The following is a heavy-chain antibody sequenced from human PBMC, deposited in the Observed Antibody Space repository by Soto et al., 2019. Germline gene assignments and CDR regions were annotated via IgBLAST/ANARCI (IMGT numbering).Heavy chain of an antibody. D-gene: IGHD6-19*01. Sequence: ASVKVSCKASGYTFTGYYMHWVRQAPGQGLEWMGWINAYNGNTNYAQKFQGRVTMTRDTSTSTAYMELRSLRSDDTAVYYCARDSSIAVADFDYWGQGTLVTVSS. CDR1: GYTFTGYY. CDR2: INAYNGNT. J-gene: IGHJ4*02. CDR3: ARDSSIAVADFDY. V-gene: IGHV1-2*02.